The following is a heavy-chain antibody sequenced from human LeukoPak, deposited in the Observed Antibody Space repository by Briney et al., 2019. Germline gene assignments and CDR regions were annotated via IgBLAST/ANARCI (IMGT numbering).Heavy chain of an antibody. Sequence: SETLSLTCTVAGGSMSSSTYYWGRIRQPPGEGLEWIGSLYYSGSTYDNPSIKSRVTISVDTSKNQLSLKLSSVTAADTAIYYCARHSPVATEAFDIWGQGTMATVSS. CDR2: LYYSGST. CDR3: ARHSPVATEAFDI. D-gene: IGHD2-2*01. J-gene: IGHJ3*02. CDR1: GGSMSSSTYY. V-gene: IGHV4-39*01.